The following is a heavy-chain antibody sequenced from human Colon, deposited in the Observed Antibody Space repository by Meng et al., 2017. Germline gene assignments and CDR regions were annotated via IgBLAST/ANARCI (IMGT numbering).Heavy chain of an antibody. CDR1: GDDVFSNSAA. Sequence: LQQPVPGLVNPTPTLFLTWPISGDDVFSNSAAWNWIRQAPSSGLEWLGRTYYRAKWYNGYAVSVKSRITINPDTSKNQFSLQLNSVAPEDTDMYYCARSGSSGWIDYWCQGTLVTVSS. CDR3: ARSGSSGWIDY. D-gene: IGHD6-19*01. J-gene: IGHJ4*02. V-gene: IGHV6-1*01. CDR2: TYYRAKWYN.